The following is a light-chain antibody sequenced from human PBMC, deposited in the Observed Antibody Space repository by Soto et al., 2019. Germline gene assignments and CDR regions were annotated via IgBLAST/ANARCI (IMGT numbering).Light chain of an antibody. CDR1: QSVSSSY. V-gene: IGKV3-20*01. J-gene: IGKJ3*01. CDR3: QQYGDSPIFT. Sequence: EIVLTQSPGTLSLSPGERATLSCRASQSVSSSYLAWYQQKPGQAPRLLIYGASNRATGIPDRFSGSGSGTDFTLTISRLEPEDFAVYYCQQYGDSPIFTFGPGTKVDIK. CDR2: GAS.